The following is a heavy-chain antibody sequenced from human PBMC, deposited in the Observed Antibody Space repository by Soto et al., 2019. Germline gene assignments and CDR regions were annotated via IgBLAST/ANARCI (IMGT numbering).Heavy chain of an antibody. CDR1: GFNIVSNA. V-gene: IGHV3-23*01. D-gene: IGHD1-1*01. Sequence: GGSLILSYGSSGFNIVSNAMCLVRQAPGKGLEWVSGISERGDTTHYADSVKGRFTISRDTSKNTLYLQLNALRADDTAGYYCAKDKPGTTSFDYWGQGTLVTVSS. CDR2: ISERGDTT. CDR3: AKDKPGTTSFDY. J-gene: IGHJ4*02.